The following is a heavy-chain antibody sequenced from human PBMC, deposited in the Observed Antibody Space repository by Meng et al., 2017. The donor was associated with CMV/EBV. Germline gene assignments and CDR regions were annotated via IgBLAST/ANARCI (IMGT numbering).Heavy chain of an antibody. CDR2: IYPGDSDT. V-gene: IGHV5-51*01. D-gene: IGHD6-13*01. CDR1: GYSFTSYW. CDR3: ARTNTPQYSSSWYRYYYYGMDV. Sequence: KVSCKGSGYSFTSYWIGWVRQTPGKGLEWMGIIYPGDSDTRYSPSFQGQVTISADKSISTAYLQWSSLKASDTAMYYCARTNTPQYSSSWYRYYYYGMDVWGQGTTVTVSS. J-gene: IGHJ6*02.